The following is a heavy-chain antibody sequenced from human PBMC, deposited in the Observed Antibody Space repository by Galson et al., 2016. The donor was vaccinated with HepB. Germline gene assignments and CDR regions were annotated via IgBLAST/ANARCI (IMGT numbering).Heavy chain of an antibody. D-gene: IGHD3-10*01. J-gene: IGHJ6*02. CDR3: ARPYTYYFGSGSYFDVLHYGMDV. Sequence: SLRLSCAASGFRFSDYNMNWVRQAPGRGLEWVAYISASRGTIYYADSVKGRFTISRDNANTSLSLQMNSLRAEDTAFYYCARPYTYYFGSGSYFDVLHYGMDVWGQGTTVTVSS. CDR1: GFRFSDYN. CDR2: ISASRGTI. V-gene: IGHV3-48*01.